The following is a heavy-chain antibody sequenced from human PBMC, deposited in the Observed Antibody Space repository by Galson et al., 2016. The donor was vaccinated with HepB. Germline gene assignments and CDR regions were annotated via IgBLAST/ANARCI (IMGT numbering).Heavy chain of an antibody. CDR1: GFTFSGFA. V-gene: IGHV3-30*04. CDR2: VSYDGSDE. D-gene: IGHD2-15*01. J-gene: IGHJ4*02. CDR3: ASLGYCSGGDCYSVD. Sequence: SLRLSCAASGFTFSGFAMHWVRQAPGRGLEWVAGVSYDGSDEYYADSVKGRFTIPRDNSKNTLYLQMNSLRNEDTAVYYCASLGYCSGGDCYSVDWGQGTMVTVSS.